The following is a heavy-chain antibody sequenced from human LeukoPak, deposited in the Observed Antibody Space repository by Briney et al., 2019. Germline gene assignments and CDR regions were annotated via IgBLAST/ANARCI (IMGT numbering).Heavy chain of an antibody. Sequence: GRSLRLSCAASGFTFSSYGMHWVRQAPGKGLEWVAVISYDGSNKYYADSVKGRFTISRDNSKNTLYLQMNGLRAEDTAVYYCAKDLNLQWTLDYWGQGTLVTVSS. CDR2: ISYDGSNK. V-gene: IGHV3-30*18. J-gene: IGHJ4*02. CDR1: GFTFSSYG. CDR3: AKDLNLQWTLDY. D-gene: IGHD4-11*01.